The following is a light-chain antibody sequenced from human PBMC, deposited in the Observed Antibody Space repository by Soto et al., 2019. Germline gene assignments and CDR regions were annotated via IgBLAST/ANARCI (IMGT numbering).Light chain of an antibody. CDR1: NIGSKS. CDR3: SSYTSNSTLV. CDR2: DDS. Sequence: SYELTQPPSVSVAPGQTARITCGGNNIGSKSVHWYQQKPGQAPVLVVYDDSDRPSGIPERFSGSNSGNTASLTISGLQAEDEADYFCSSYTSNSTLVFGGGTKLTVL. V-gene: IGLV3-21*02. J-gene: IGLJ3*02.